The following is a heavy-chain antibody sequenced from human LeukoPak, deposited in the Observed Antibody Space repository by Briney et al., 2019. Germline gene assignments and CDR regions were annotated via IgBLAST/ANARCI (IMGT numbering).Heavy chain of an antibody. CDR3: ARDRYGSGTFYFDY. CDR1: GYTFTGYY. J-gene: IGHJ4*02. D-gene: IGHD3-10*01. CDR2: INPNSGGT. Sequence: GASVKVSCKASGYTFTGYYIHWVRQAPGQGLEWMGRINPNSGGTNYAQKFQGRVTMTRDTSISTAYMELSRLRSDDTAVYYCARDRYGSGTFYFDYWGQGTLVTVSS. V-gene: IGHV1-2*06.